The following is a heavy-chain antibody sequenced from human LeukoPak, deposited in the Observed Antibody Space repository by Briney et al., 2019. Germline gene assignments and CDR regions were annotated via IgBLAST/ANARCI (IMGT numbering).Heavy chain of an antibody. CDR3: ARVRYGSGEFDY. CDR1: GGSISSGDYY. CDR2: IYYSGST. Sequence: PSQTLSLTCTVSGGSISSGDYYWSCIRQHPGKGLEWIGYIYYSGSTYYNPSLKSRVTISVDTSKNQFSLKLSSVTAADTAVYYCARVRYGSGEFDYWGQGTLVTVSS. V-gene: IGHV4-31*03. J-gene: IGHJ4*02. D-gene: IGHD3-10*01.